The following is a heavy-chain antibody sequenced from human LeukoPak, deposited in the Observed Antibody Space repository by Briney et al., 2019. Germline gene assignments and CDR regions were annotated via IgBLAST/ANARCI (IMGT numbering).Heavy chain of an antibody. J-gene: IGHJ4*02. CDR3: ARGERGYSYGFRGNFDY. V-gene: IGHV4-34*01. Sequence: SETLSLTCAVYGGSFSGCYWSWIRQPPGKGLEWIGEINHSGSTNYNPSLKSRVTISVDTSKNQFSLKLSSVTAADTAVYYCARGERGYSYGFRGNFDYWGQGTLVTVSS. CDR1: GGSFSGCY. D-gene: IGHD5-18*01. CDR2: INHSGST.